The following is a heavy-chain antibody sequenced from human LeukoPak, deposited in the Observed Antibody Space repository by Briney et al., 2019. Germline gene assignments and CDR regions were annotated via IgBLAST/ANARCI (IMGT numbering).Heavy chain of an antibody. CDR2: IYTTGST. CDR1: GGSISNHY. J-gene: IGHJ4*01. CDR3: AREWIGRTTFDY. Sequence: SETLSLTCTVSGGSISNHYWSWIRQPAGKGLEWIGRIYTTGSTNYNPSLKSRLTLSVDTSTNQFSLKMKSVTAADTAVYYCAREWIGRTTFDYWGHGTLVTVSS. D-gene: IGHD2/OR15-2a*01. V-gene: IGHV4-4*07.